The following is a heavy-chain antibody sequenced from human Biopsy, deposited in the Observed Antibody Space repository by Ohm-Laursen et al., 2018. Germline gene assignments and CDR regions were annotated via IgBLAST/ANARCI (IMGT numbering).Heavy chain of an antibody. CDR2: IFKDGNT. Sequence: SETLSLTCAVSGYSISSDYRWGWIRQAPGKTLEWLGNIFKDGNTHYNPSLRSRLIISIDTSKNQFSLMMTSVSGAETAVYFCARVGSGWAPFDKWGPGTLVTVSS. CDR3: ARVGSGWAPFDK. V-gene: IGHV4-38-2*01. J-gene: IGHJ4*02. CDR1: GYSISSDYR. D-gene: IGHD6-19*01.